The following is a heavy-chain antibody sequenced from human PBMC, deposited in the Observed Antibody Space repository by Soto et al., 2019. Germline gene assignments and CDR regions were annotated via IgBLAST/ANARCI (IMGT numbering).Heavy chain of an antibody. V-gene: IGHV1-46*01. D-gene: IGHD3-22*01. CDR2: INPSGGST. CDR3: ARDRVDYYDSSGYPGWFDP. Sequence: ASVKFSCKASGYTFTSYYMHWVRQAPGQGLEWMGIINPSGGSTSYAQKFQGRVTMTRDTSTSTVYMELSSLRSEDTAVYYCARDRVDYYDSSGYPGWFDPWGQGTLVTVSS. J-gene: IGHJ5*02. CDR1: GYTFTSYY.